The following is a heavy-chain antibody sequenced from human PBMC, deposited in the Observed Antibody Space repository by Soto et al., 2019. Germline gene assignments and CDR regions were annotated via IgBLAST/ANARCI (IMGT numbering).Heavy chain of an antibody. CDR1: GFSLSTSAVG. CDR2: IYWEDDK. V-gene: IGHV2-5*02. CDR3: AHSAPHYDFWSGYIFDY. Sequence: SGPTLVNPTQTLTLTCTFSGFSLSTSAVGVGWIRQPPGKALEWLALIYWEDDKRYSPSLKSRLTITKDTSKNQVVLTMTNMGSVDTATYYCAHSAPHYDFWSGYIFDYWGQGTLVTVSS. D-gene: IGHD3-3*01. J-gene: IGHJ4*02.